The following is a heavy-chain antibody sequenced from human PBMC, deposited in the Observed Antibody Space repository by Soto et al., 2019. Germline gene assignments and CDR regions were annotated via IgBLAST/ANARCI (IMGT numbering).Heavy chain of an antibody. Sequence: SETLSLTCAVYGGSFSGYYWSWIRQPPGKGLEWIGEINHSGSTNYNPSLKSRVTISVDTSKNQFSLKLSSVTAADTAVYYCARGEVYSGYVLDYSYYGMDVWGQGTTVTVSS. CDR3: ARGEVYSGYVLDYSYYGMDV. D-gene: IGHD5-12*01. V-gene: IGHV4-34*01. CDR1: GGSFSGYY. CDR2: INHSGST. J-gene: IGHJ6*02.